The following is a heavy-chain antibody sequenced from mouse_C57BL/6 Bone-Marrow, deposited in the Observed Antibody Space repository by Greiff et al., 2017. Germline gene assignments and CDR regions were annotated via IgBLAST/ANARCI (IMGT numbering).Heavy chain of an antibody. D-gene: IGHD1-1*01. J-gene: IGHJ1*03. V-gene: IGHV1-59*01. Sequence: QVQLQQPGAELVRPGTSVKLSCTASGFTFTSYWMHWVKQRPGQGLEWIGVIDPSDSYTNYNHKFKGKATLTVDTSSSTAYMQLSSLTSEDSAVYYCASPLYYGSSYWYFDVWGRGTTVTVSA. CDR3: ASPLYYGSSYWYFDV. CDR1: GFTFTSYW. CDR2: IDPSDSYT.